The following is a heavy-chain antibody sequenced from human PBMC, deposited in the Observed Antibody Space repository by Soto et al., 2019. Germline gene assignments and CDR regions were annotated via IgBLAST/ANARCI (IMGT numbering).Heavy chain of an antibody. CDR2: VNPILSMS. D-gene: IGHD3-10*01. CDR3: ATIYGSGYRAFDF. Sequence: QVQLVQSGAEVKRPGSSVKVSCKASGDTFNFYSINWVRQAPGLGLEWMGRVNPILSMSNYAQRFQGRVTITADKSTSTAYMELSGLRSEDTAIYYCATIYGSGYRAFDFWGQGALVTVSS. V-gene: IGHV1-69*04. J-gene: IGHJ4*02. CDR1: GDTFNFYS.